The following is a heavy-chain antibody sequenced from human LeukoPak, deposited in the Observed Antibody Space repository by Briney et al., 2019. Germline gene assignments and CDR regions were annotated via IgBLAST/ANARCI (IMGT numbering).Heavy chain of an antibody. Sequence: ASVKVSCKASGYTFTGYHMHWVRQAPGQGLEWMGWINPNSGGTNYAQKFQGRVTMTRDTSISTAYMELSRLRSDDTAVYYCARVELHYDFWSGPGKYYFDYWGQGTLVTVSS. CDR3: ARVELHYDFWSGPGKYYFDY. V-gene: IGHV1-2*02. J-gene: IGHJ4*02. CDR2: INPNSGGT. D-gene: IGHD3-3*01. CDR1: GYTFTGYH.